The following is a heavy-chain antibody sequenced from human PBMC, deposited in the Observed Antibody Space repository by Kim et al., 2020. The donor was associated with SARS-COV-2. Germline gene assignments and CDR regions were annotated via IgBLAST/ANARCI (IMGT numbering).Heavy chain of an antibody. D-gene: IGHD5-12*01. CDR3: TREEARRPYGGSQFGTSFFDH. CDR1: GFTFTSYP. CDR2: ITTTGSYK. Sequence: GGSLRLSCAASGFTFTSYPIYWVRQAPGKGLEWVSSITTTGSYKFYADSVKGRFTISRDNAKNSVYLQMSGLRAEDTAVYYCTREEARRPYGGSQFGTSFFDHWGQGTLVTVSS. J-gene: IGHJ4*02. V-gene: IGHV3-21*01.